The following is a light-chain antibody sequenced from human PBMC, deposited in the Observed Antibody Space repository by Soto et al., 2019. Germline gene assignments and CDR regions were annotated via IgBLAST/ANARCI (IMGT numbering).Light chain of an antibody. CDR2: EVT. CDR1: SGDVGSYNL. CDR3: CSYAGNSEV. Sequence: HSALTQPASVSWSPGQSITIPCTGTSGDVGSYNLVSWYQQHPGKAPKLLIYEVTERPSGGSNRFSGSKSGSTASLTISGLQPDDEADYSCCSYAGNSEVFGTGTKLTVL. J-gene: IGLJ1*01. V-gene: IGLV2-23*02.